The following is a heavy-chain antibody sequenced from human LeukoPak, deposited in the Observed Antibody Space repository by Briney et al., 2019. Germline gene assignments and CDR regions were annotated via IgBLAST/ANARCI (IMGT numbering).Heavy chain of an antibody. CDR2: ISAYNGNT. CDR3: ARGRHSSGYYFTSYNWFDP. CDR1: GYTFTSYG. D-gene: IGHD3-22*01. J-gene: IGHJ5*02. Sequence: ASVKVSCKASGYTFTSYGISWVRQAPGQGLEWMGWISAYNGNTNYAQKLQGRVTMTTDTSTSTAYMELRSLRSDDTAVYYCARGRHSSGYYFTSYNWFDPWGQGTLVIVSS. V-gene: IGHV1-18*01.